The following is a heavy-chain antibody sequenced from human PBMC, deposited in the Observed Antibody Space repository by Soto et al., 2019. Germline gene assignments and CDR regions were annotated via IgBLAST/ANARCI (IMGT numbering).Heavy chain of an antibody. CDR3: ARVPLHYGDYYYYYYMAV. Sequence: XATGXGLEWMGWMNPNSGNTGYAQKFQGRVTMTRNTSISTAYMELSSLRSEDTAVYYCARVPLHYGDYYYYYYMAVWGKGTTVTVSS. V-gene: IGHV1-8*01. CDR2: MNPNSGNT. J-gene: IGHJ6*03. D-gene: IGHD4-17*01.